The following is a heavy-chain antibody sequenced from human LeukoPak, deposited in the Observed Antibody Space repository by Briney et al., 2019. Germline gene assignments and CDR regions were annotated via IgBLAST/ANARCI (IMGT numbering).Heavy chain of an antibody. D-gene: IGHD4-23*01. CDR2: IASDGSST. CDR3: ARGRPHGNDY. J-gene: IGHJ4*02. V-gene: IGHV3-74*01. Sequence: HPGGSLRLSCAASGFTFSSYWMNWVRQAPGKGLVWVSHIASDGSSTTYADSVKGRFSISRDNAKNTLYLQMNSLRVEDTAVYYCARGRPHGNDYWGQGTLVTVSS. CDR1: GFTFSSYW.